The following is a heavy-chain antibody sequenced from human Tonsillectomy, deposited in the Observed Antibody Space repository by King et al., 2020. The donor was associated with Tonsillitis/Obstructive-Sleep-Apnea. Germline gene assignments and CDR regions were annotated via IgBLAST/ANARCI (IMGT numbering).Heavy chain of an antibody. CDR2: ISAYNGNT. CDR1: GYTFINYG. Sequence: QLVQSGVEVKKPGASVKVSCKASGYTFINYGISWVRQAPGQGLEWMGWISAYNGNTNYAQKFQGRVTMTTDTSTSTAYMELRSLRSDDTAVYYCARVYCGGDCYPFDYWGQGTLVTVSS. V-gene: IGHV1-18*01. CDR3: ARVYCGGDCYPFDY. D-gene: IGHD2-21*01. J-gene: IGHJ4*02.